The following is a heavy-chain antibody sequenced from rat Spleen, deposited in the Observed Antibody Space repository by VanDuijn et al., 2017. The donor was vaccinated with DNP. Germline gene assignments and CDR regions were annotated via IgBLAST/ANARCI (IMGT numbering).Heavy chain of an antibody. V-gene: IGHV1-43*01. CDR1: GYTFTTYY. Sequence: QVQLRQSGAEPAKPGSSVMISCRASGYTFTTYYIGWIKQTTRQGLEFIGYINMGSGGTNYNEKFKGKATLTVGKSSSTAFMQLSSLTPDDSAVYYCARDWDGYNIDYWGQGVMVTVSS. J-gene: IGHJ2*01. CDR2: INMGSGGT. D-gene: IGHD4-1*01. CDR3: ARDWDGYNIDY.